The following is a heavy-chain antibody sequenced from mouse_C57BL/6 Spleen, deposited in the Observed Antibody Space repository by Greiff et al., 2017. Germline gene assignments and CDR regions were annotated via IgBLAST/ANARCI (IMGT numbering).Heavy chain of an antibody. CDR2: IDPENGDT. J-gene: IGHJ4*01. CDR1: GFNIKDDY. CDR3: TTSRITTVAAGAMDY. D-gene: IGHD1-1*01. V-gene: IGHV14-4*01. Sequence: EVQLQQSGAELVRPGASVKLSCTASGFNIKDDYMHWVKQRPEQGLEWIGWIDPENGDTEYASKFQGKATITADTSSNTAYLQLSSLTSEDTAVYYCTTSRITTVAAGAMDYWGQGTSVTVSS.